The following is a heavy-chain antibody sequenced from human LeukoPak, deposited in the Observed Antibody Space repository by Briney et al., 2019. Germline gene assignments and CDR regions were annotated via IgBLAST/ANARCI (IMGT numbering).Heavy chain of an antibody. CDR2: IIPIFGTA. CDR1: GGTFSSYA. CDR3: ASLGYSGYDWAGMDV. J-gene: IGHJ6*02. V-gene: IGHV1-69*01. D-gene: IGHD5-12*01. Sequence: SVKVSCKASGGTFSSYAISWVRQAPGQGLEWTGGIIPIFGTANYAQKFQGRVTITADESTSTAYMELSSLRSEDTAVYYCASLGYSGYDWAGMDVWGQGTTVTVSS.